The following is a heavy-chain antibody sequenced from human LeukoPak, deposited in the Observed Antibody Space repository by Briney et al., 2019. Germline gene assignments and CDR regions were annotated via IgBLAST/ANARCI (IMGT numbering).Heavy chain of an antibody. D-gene: IGHD6-19*01. Sequence: GGSLKLSCAASEFTFSSYTINWVRQAPGKGLEWVSSISSSGIYIYYADSVKGRFTISRDNAKNSLYLQMNSLRAEDTAVYYCARDEYSSGWYLGQGTLVTVSS. CDR2: ISSSGIYI. CDR3: ARDEYSSGWY. V-gene: IGHV3-21*01. CDR1: EFTFSSYT. J-gene: IGHJ4*02.